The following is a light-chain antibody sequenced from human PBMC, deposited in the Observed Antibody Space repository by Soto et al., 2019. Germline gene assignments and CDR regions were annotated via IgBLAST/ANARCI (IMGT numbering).Light chain of an antibody. CDR3: QQATISQFI. V-gene: IGKV1-12*01. CDR1: QAFGPW. CDR2: GTS. J-gene: IGKJ4*01. Sequence: DIQMTQSPSSVSASVGDRVTITCRASQAFGPWLAWYQQKPGKAPNLLIYGTSTLQDGVPSRFSGGGSGTEFTLTFCSLQPEDFGTYYCQQATISQFIFGGGTKVEV.